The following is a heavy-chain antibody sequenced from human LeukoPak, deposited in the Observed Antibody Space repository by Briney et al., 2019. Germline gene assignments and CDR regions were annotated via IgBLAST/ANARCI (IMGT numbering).Heavy chain of an antibody. J-gene: IGHJ4*02. Sequence: GGSLRLSCAASGFTFSSYWMNWVRQAPGKGLVWVSRIASDGRSTTYADSVKGRFSISRDNAKNTLYLQMNSLRVEDTAVYYCARGRPHGNDYWGQGTLVTVSS. CDR2: IASDGRST. D-gene: IGHD4-23*01. V-gene: IGHV3-74*01. CDR1: GFTFSSYW. CDR3: ARGRPHGNDY.